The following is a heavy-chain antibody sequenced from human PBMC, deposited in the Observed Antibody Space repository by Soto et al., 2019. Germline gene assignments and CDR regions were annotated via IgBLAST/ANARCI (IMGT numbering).Heavy chain of an antibody. Sequence: GESMKISCKGSGYSFTSYWIGWVRQMPGKGLEWMGIIYTGDSDTRYSPSFQGQVTISADNAISTAYLQWSSLKASDTAMYYCARQSLPGAPGWFDPWGQGTLVTVSS. CDR3: ARQSLPGAPGWFDP. V-gene: IGHV5-51*01. CDR2: IYTGDSDT. CDR1: GYSFTSYW. J-gene: IGHJ5*02.